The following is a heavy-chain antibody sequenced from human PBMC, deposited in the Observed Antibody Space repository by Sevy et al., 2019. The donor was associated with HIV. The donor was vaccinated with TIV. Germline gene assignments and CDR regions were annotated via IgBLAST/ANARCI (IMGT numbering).Heavy chain of an antibody. J-gene: IGHJ3*02. CDR3: AREGGGAYYYDSSGYYPHDAFDI. D-gene: IGHD3-22*01. CDR1: GGSISSYY. V-gene: IGHV4-59*01. Sequence: SETLSLTCTVSGGSISSYYWSWIRQPPGKGLEWIGYIYYSGSTNYNPSLKSRVTISVDTSKNQFSRRLSSVTAADTAVYYCAREGGGAYYYDSSGYYPHDAFDIWGQGTMVTVSS. CDR2: IYYSGST.